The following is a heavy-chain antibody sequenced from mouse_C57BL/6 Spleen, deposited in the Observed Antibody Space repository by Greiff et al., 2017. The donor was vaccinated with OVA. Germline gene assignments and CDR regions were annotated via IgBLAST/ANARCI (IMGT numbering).Heavy chain of an antibody. CDR3: ARSVTGSYWYFDV. J-gene: IGHJ1*03. D-gene: IGHD2-1*01. CDR2: IDPSDSYT. V-gene: IGHV1-69*01. CDR1: GYTFTSYW. Sequence: VQLQQPGAELVMPGASVKLSCKASGYTFTSYWMHWVKQRPGQGLEWIGEIDPSDSYTNYNQKFKGKSTLTVDKSSSTAYMQLSSQTSEDAAVYYCARSVTGSYWYFDVWGTGTTVTVSS.